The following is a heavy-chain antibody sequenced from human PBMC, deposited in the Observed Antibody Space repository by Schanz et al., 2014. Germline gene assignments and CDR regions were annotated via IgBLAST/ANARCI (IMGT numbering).Heavy chain of an antibody. J-gene: IGHJ6*02. CDR1: GFTVNTNY. D-gene: IGHD3-3*01. V-gene: IGHV3-53*01. Sequence: EVQLVESGGGLIQPGGSLRLSCAVSGFTVNTNYMSWVRQAPGKGLEWVSTIASGGSHTFYADSVTGRFTISGDNSKNTLFLQMNSLRVEDTAIYYCARNWKGYHILGRPGWSDGMDVWGQGTVVTVSS. CDR2: IASGGSHT. CDR3: ARNWKGYHILGRPGWSDGMDV.